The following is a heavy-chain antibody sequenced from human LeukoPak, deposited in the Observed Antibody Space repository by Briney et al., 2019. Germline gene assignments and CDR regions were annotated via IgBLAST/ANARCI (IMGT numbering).Heavy chain of an antibody. J-gene: IGHJ5*02. D-gene: IGHD3-16*01. V-gene: IGHV3-21*01. Sequence: PGGSLRLSCAASGFTFSSYSMNWVRQAPGKGLEWVSSISSSSSYIYYADSVKGRFTISRDNAKNSLYLQMNSLRAEDTAVYYCARDHLSFGGVTNELNDWFDPWGQGTLVTVSS. CDR2: ISSSSSYI. CDR3: ARDHLSFGGVTNELNDWFDP. CDR1: GFTFSSYS.